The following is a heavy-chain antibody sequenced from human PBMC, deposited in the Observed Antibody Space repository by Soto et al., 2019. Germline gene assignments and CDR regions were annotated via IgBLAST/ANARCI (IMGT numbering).Heavy chain of an antibody. Sequence: GGSLRLSCVASGFDFDSYTIHWVRQAPGKGLEWVAVISYDGSNKYYADSVRGRFTISRDNSKNTLYLQMNSLRAEDTAVYYCANVLRGGTVALDNAFDIRGQGTKVTVSS. CDR3: ANVLRGGTVALDNAFDI. CDR2: ISYDGSNK. D-gene: IGHD4-17*01. CDR1: GFDFDSYT. V-gene: IGHV3-30*18. J-gene: IGHJ3*02.